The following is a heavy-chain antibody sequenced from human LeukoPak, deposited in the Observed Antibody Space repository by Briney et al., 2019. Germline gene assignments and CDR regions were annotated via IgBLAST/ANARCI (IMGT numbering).Heavy chain of an antibody. D-gene: IGHD5-12*01. J-gene: IGHJ4*02. Sequence: GASVKVSCKASGYTFTSYAMHWVRQAPGQGLEWMGWINAGNGNTKYSQKFQGRVTITRDTSASTAYMELSSLRSEDTAVYYCARGSISGVATMELDFDYWGQGTLVTVSS. CDR2: INAGNGNT. V-gene: IGHV1-3*01. CDR3: ARGSISGVATMELDFDY. CDR1: GYTFTSYA.